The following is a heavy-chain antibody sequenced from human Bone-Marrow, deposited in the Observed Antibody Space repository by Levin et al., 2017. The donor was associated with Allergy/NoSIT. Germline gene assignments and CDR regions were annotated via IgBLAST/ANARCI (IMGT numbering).Heavy chain of an antibody. D-gene: IGHD3-3*01. V-gene: IGHV3-23*01. CDR1: GFTFSVTH. CDR2: ITGGGDDT. CDR3: AKEEWYRFDT. J-gene: IGHJ4*02. Sequence: GESLKISCAASGFTFSVTHMAWVRQAPGKGLEWVATITGGGDDTFYADSVKGRFTISRDNSKKTLYLQLNSLRAEDTAVYYCAKEEWYRFDTWGRGTLVTVSS.